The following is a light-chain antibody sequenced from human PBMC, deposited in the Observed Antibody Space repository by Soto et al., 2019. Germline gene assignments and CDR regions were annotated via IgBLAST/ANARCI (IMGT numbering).Light chain of an antibody. CDR3: QQRSNWPPYT. Sequence: EILLTQSPATLSLSPGERATLSCRAIQSVSRYLAWYQQKPGQAPRLLIYDASNRATGIPARFSGSGSGTDFTLTISSLEPEDFAVYYCQQRSNWPPYTFGQGTKLEIK. V-gene: IGKV3-11*01. CDR2: DAS. J-gene: IGKJ2*01. CDR1: QSVSRY.